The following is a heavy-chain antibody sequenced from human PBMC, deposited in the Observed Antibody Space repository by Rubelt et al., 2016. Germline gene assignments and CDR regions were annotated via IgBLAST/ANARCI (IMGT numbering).Heavy chain of an antibody. J-gene: IGHJ5*02. CDR1: GYTFTSYG. CDR3: ARNKIGSGWYDD. V-gene: IGHV1-18*01. Sequence: QVQLVQSVPEVKKPGASVKVSCRASGYTFTSYGISWVRQAPGQGLEWMGWISAYNGNTNYAQKFQGRVTMTTDTSTSTVYMELRRLRADGTAVYYCARNKIGSGWYDDWGQGTLVTVSS. D-gene: IGHD6-19*01. CDR2: ISAYNGNT.